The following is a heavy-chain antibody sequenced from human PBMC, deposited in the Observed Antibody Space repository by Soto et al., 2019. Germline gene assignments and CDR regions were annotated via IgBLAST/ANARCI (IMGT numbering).Heavy chain of an antibody. CDR2: INPNSGGT. CDR1: GYTFTGYY. V-gene: IGHV1-2*02. J-gene: IGHJ3*02. Sequence: ASVKVSCKASGYTFTGYYMHWVRQAPGQGLEWMGWINPNSGGTNYAQKFQGRVTMTRDTSISTAYMELSRLRSDDTAVYYCARAEMVYAISGAFDIWGQGTMVTVSS. D-gene: IGHD2-8*01. CDR3: ARAEMVYAISGAFDI.